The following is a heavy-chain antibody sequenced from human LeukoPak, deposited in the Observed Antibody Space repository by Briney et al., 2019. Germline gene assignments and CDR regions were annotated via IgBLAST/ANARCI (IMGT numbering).Heavy chain of an antibody. V-gene: IGHV1-18*01. CDR2: IIAYNGNT. J-gene: IGHJ6*03. CDR3: ARGPGGRSGYYPLEDYYYYYYMHV. D-gene: IGHD3-22*01. Sequence: ASVQFSFHASRYTFTSYGIRWARPAAGQGSEWMGSIIAYNGNTNYAQKLQGRVTMTTDTATSKDYMELRSVRSDDTAVYYCARGPGGRSGYYPLEDYYYYYYMHVWGKGTTVTVSS. CDR1: RYTFTSYG.